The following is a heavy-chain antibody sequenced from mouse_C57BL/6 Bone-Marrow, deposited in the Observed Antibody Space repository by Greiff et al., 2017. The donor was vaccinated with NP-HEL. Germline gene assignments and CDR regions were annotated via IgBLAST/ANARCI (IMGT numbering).Heavy chain of an antibody. J-gene: IGHJ4*01. D-gene: IGHD4-1*01. CDR3: VRAGTNAMDY. CDR1: GFSFNTYA. V-gene: IGHV10-1*01. Sequence: EVKLMESGGGLVQPKGSLKLSCAASGFSFNTYAMNWVRQAPGKGLEWVARIRSKSNNYATYYADSVKDRFTISRDDSESMLYLQMNNLKTEDTAMYYCVRAGTNAMDYWGQGTSVTVSS. CDR2: IRSKSNNYAT.